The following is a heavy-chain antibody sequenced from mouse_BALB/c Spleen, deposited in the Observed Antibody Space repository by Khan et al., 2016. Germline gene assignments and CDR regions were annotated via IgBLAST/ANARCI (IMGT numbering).Heavy chain of an antibody. CDR1: GYSFTGYF. D-gene: IGHD2-5*01. V-gene: IGHV1-37*01. CDR3: GRGSNYVNWYFDV. J-gene: IGHJ1*01. CDR2: INPYNGDT. Sequence: VQLKQSGPELVKPGASVKISCKASGYSFTGYFMNWVKQSHGKSLEWIGLINPYNGDTFYNQKFKGKATLTVDKSSSTAHMELLSLTSEDSAVYYCGRGSNYVNWYFDVWGAGTTVTVTS.